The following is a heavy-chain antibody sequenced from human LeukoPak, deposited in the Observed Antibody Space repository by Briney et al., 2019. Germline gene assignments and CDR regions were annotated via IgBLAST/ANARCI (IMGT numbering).Heavy chain of an antibody. CDR2: ISSSGSTI. V-gene: IGHV3-48*03. CDR3: APCSGGSCYSFDY. Sequence: GGSLRLSCAASGFTFSSYEMNWVRQAPGKGLEWVSYISSSGSTIYYADSVKGRFTISRDNAKNSLYLQMNSLRAEDTAVYYCAPCSGGSCYSFDYWGQGTLVTVSS. J-gene: IGHJ4*02. D-gene: IGHD2-15*01. CDR1: GFTFSSYE.